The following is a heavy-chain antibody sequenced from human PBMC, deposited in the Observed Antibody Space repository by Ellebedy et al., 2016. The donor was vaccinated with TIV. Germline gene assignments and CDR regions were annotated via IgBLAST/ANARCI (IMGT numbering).Heavy chain of an antibody. CDR3: ARDSTTVTMDGGMDV. CDR2: INWNGGST. CDR1: GFTFDDYG. Sequence: GGSLRLSXAASGFTFDDYGMSWVRQAPGKGLEWVSGINWNGGSTGYADSVKGRFTISRDNAKNSLYLQMNSLRAEDTALYHCARDSTTVTMDGGMDVWGQGTTVTVSS. J-gene: IGHJ6*02. V-gene: IGHV3-20*01. D-gene: IGHD4-11*01.